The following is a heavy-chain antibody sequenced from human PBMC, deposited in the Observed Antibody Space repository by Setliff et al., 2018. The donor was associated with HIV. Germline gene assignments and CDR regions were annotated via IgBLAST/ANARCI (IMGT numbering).Heavy chain of an antibody. J-gene: IGHJ3*02. V-gene: IGHV3-30-3*01. D-gene: IGHD1-1*01. CDR2: ISYDGTDK. Sequence: GGSLRLSCVASGFSFSAYTMHWVRQAPGKGLEWVASISYDGTDKYYTDSMKGRFTISRDNSKNTLYLQMDDLRAEDTAVYYCAREEGTKGAFDIWGQGTKVTVSS. CDR1: GFSFSAYT. CDR3: AREEGTKGAFDI.